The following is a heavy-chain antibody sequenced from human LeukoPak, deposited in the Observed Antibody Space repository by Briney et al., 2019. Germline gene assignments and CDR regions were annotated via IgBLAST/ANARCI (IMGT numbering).Heavy chain of an antibody. D-gene: IGHD3-10*01. Sequence: GGSLRLSCAASGFTFSSYAMSWVRQAPGKGLEWVSAISGSGGSTYYADSVKGRFTISRDYSKNTVYLQMNSLRAEDTAVYYCARGLYGSGTYGGFDYWGQGTLVTVSS. V-gene: IGHV3-23*01. CDR3: ARGLYGSGTYGGFDY. CDR1: GFTFSSYA. CDR2: ISGSGGST. J-gene: IGHJ4*02.